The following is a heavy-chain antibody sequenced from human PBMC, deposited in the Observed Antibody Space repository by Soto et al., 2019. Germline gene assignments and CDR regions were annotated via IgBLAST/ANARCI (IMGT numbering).Heavy chain of an antibody. V-gene: IGHV3-30-3*01. J-gene: IGHJ3*02. CDR1: GCTFSSYA. CDR2: ISYDGSNK. CDR3: ARILGYCRGGSCLDAFDI. D-gene: IGHD2-15*01. Sequence: PGGSLRLSCAASGCTFSSYAMHWVRQAPGKGLEWVAVISYDGSNKYYADSVKGRFTISRDNSKNTLYLQMNSLRAEDTAVYYCARILGYCRGGSCLDAFDIWGQGTMVTVSS.